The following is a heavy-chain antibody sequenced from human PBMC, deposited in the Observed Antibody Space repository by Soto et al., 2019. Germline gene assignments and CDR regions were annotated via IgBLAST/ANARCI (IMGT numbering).Heavy chain of an antibody. CDR2: INNSGST. J-gene: IGHJ6*02. CDR3: ARVLNCSGRSCYSLLYYYYGMDV. V-gene: IGHV4-34*01. Sequence: PSETLCVTGAVYGRSFSGYYWSWIRQPPGKGEEWIGEINNSGSTNYNPSLKSRVTISVDTSKNQFSLKLSSVTAADTAVYYCARVLNCSGRSCYSLLYYYYGMDVWGQGTTVTVSS. D-gene: IGHD2-15*01. CDR1: GRSFSGYY.